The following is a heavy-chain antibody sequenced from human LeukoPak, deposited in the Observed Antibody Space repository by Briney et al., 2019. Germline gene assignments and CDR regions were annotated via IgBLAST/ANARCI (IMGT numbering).Heavy chain of an antibody. D-gene: IGHD2-15*01. Sequence: GGSLRLSCAASGFTFSSYAMSWVRQAPGKGLEWVSAISGSGGSTYYADSVKGRFTISRDNSKNTLYLQMNSLRAEDTAVYYCAKDQEWGYCSGGSCRKQSNAFDYWGQGTLVTVSS. CDR2: ISGSGGST. CDR3: AKDQEWGYCSGGSCRKQSNAFDY. CDR1: GFTFSSYA. V-gene: IGHV3-23*01. J-gene: IGHJ4*02.